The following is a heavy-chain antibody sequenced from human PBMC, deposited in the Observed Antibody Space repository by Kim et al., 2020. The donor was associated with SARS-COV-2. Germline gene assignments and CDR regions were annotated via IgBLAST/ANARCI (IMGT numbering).Heavy chain of an antibody. V-gene: IGHV1-2*02. Sequence: GTHFAQEFQGRVTMTRDMSINTAYMQLSSLGSDDTAIYYCARDGGGFDYWGQGTLVTVSP. CDR2: GT. CDR3: ARDGGGFDY. J-gene: IGHJ4*02.